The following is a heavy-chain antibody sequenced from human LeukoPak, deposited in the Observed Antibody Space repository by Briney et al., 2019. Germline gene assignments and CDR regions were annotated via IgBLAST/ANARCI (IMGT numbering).Heavy chain of an antibody. Sequence: GGSLRLSCAASGFTFSSHWMHWVRQAPGKGLVWVSRINSDGSSTNYADSVKGRFTISRDNTKNSLYLQMNSLRAEDTAVYYCLGGTGWIFDDWGQGTLVTVSS. V-gene: IGHV3-74*01. CDR3: LGGTGWIFDD. CDR1: GFTFSSHW. CDR2: INSDGSST. D-gene: IGHD6-19*01. J-gene: IGHJ4*02.